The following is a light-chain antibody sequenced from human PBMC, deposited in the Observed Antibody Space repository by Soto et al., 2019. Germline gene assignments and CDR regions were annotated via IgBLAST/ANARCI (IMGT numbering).Light chain of an antibody. CDR2: GAS. CDR1: QTVSSN. J-gene: IGKJ4*01. V-gene: IGKV3-15*01. CDR3: HQYNNWPLT. Sequence: EIVMTQSPATLSVSPGEGATLSCRASQTVSSNLAWYQQKPGQAPRLLIYGASTRATGITARFSGSGSGTEFTLTISSLQSEDFAVYYCHQYNNWPLTFGGGTKVEIK.